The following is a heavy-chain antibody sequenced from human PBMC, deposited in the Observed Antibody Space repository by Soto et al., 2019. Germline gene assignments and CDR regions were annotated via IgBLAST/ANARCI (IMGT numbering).Heavy chain of an antibody. Sequence: PGGSLRLSCAASGFTFSSYGMHWVRQAPGKGLEWVAVIWYDGSNKYYADSVKGRFTISRDNSKNTLYLQMNSLRAEDTAVYYCARDGTYYYDSSGYYHDYYYYGMDVWGQGTTVTVSS. D-gene: IGHD3-22*01. J-gene: IGHJ6*02. V-gene: IGHV3-33*01. CDR2: IWYDGSNK. CDR1: GFTFSSYG. CDR3: ARDGTYYYDSSGYYHDYYYYGMDV.